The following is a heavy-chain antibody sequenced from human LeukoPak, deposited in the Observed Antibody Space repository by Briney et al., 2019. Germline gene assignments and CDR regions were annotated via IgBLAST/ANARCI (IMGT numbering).Heavy chain of an antibody. J-gene: IGHJ5*02. CDR1: GFTFTDYY. CDR2: ISSSGSTK. V-gene: IGHV3-11*01. Sequence: NPGGSLRLSCAASGFTFTDYYMSWIRRAPGKGLEWVSYISSSGSTKYYADSVKGRFTISRDNAKNSLYLQMNSLRAEDTAVYYCARAARWFDPWGQGTLVTVSS. CDR3: ARAARWFDP.